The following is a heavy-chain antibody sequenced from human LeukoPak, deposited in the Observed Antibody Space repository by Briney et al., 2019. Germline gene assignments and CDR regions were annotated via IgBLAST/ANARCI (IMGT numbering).Heavy chain of an antibody. V-gene: IGHV1-3*03. J-gene: IGHJ4*02. CDR2: INAGNGNT. CDR3: ARSLGMGATLDY. CDR1: GYTFSNYA. Sequence: ASVKVSCKASGYTFSNYAMHWVRQAPGQRLEWMGWINAGNGNTRYSQEFKGRVTITRDTSASTVYMELSSLRSEDMAVYFCARSLGMGATLDYWGRGTLVTVSS. D-gene: IGHD1-26*01.